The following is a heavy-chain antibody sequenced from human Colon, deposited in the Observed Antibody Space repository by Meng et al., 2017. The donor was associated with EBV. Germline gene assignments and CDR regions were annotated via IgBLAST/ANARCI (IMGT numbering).Heavy chain of an antibody. V-gene: IGHV7-4-1*02. J-gene: IGHJ4*02. CDR2: ISTNTGNP. CDR3: GTLKYTSGFYGPAY. Sequence: HLLQSWSELKKLGASVKVSCKASGYTFTRYPMNWVRQAPGQGLEWMGWISTNTGNPTYAQGFTGRFVFSVDTSVSTAYLQISSLKAEDTAVYYCGTLKYTSGFYGPAYWGQGALVTVPS. CDR1: GYTFTRYP. D-gene: IGHD6-19*01.